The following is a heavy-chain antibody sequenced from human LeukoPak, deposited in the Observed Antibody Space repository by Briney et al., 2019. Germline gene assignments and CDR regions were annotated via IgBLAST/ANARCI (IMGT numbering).Heavy chain of an antibody. CDR2: INPNSGGT. CDR1: GYTFTGYY. V-gene: IGHV1-2*02. CDR3: ARFLGYCSAGSCYFGY. D-gene: IGHD2-15*01. J-gene: IGHJ4*02. Sequence: AASVKVSCKASGYTFTGYYVHWVRQAPGQGLEWMGWINPNSGGTKYAQKFQGRVTMTRDTSITTVYMELSSLRSDDTAVYYCARFLGYCSAGSCYFGYWGQGTLVTVSS.